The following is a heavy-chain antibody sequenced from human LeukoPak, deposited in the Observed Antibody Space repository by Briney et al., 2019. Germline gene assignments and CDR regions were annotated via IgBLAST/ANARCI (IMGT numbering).Heavy chain of an antibody. Sequence: GGSLRLSCAASGFTFSSYGMHWVRQAPGKGLEWVAVILYDGSNKYYADSVKGRFTISRDNSKNTLYLQMNSLRAEDTAMYYCARGRYSGTTYYFDYWGQGTLVTVSS. CDR2: ILYDGSNK. CDR3: ARGRYSGTTYYFDY. V-gene: IGHV3-30*03. J-gene: IGHJ4*02. CDR1: GFTFSSYG. D-gene: IGHD5-12*01.